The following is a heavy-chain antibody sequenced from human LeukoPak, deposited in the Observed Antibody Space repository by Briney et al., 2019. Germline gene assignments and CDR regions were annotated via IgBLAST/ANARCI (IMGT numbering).Heavy chain of an antibody. V-gene: IGHV4-34*01. Sequence: PSETLSLTCAVYGGSFSGYYWSWIRQPPGKGLEWIGEINHSGSTNYNPSLKSRVTISVDRSKNQFSLKLSSVTAADTAVYYCARQYSGYDAFDYWGQGTLVTVSS. J-gene: IGHJ4*02. D-gene: IGHD5-12*01. CDR1: GGSFSGYY. CDR2: INHSGST. CDR3: ARQYSGYDAFDY.